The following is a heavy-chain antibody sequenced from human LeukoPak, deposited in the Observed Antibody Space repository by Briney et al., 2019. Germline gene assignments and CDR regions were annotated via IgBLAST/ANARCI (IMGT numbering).Heavy chain of an antibody. CDR2: ISSSSSYI. V-gene: IGHV3-21*01. CDR1: GFTFSSYS. J-gene: IGHJ4*02. D-gene: IGHD3-22*01. Sequence: GGSLRLSCAASGFTFSSYSMNWARQAPGKGLEWVSSISSSSSYIYYADSVKGRFTISRDNAKNSLYLQMNSLRAEDTAVYYCAGYYDSSGYPTETDYWGQGTLVTVSS. CDR3: AGYYDSSGYPTETDY.